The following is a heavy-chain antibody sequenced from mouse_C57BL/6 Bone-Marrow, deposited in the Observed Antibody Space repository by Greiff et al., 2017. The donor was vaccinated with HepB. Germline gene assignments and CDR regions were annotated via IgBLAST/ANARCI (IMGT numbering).Heavy chain of an antibody. CDR2: IHPNSGST. V-gene: IGHV1-64*01. J-gene: IGHJ3*01. CDR3: ARDYGNYVAY. Sequence: VQLQQPGAELVKPGASVKLSCKASGYTFTSYWMHWVKQRPGQGLEWIGMIHPNSGSTNYNEKFKSKATLTVDKSSSKAYMQLSSLTSEDSAVYYCARDYGNYVAYWGQGTLVTVSA. CDR1: GYTFTSYW. D-gene: IGHD2-1*01.